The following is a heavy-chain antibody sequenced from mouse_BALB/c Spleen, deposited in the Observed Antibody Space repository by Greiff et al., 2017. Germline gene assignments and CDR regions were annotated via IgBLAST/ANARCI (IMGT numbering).Heavy chain of an antibody. CDR1: GFNIKDTY. D-gene: IGHD1-1*01. CDR2: IDPANGNT. J-gene: IGHJ3*01. V-gene: IGHV14-3*02. Sequence: VQLQQSGAELVKPGASVKLSCTASGFNIKDTYMHWVKQRPEQGLEWIGRIDPANGNTKYDPKFQGKATITADTSSNTAYLQLSSLTSEDTAVYYCALNYYGSSYEAWFAYWGQGTLVTVSA. CDR3: ALNYYGSSYEAWFAY.